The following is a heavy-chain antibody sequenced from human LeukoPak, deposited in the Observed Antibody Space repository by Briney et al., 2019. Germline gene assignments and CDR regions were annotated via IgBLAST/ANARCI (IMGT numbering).Heavy chain of an antibody. J-gene: IGHJ6*02. CDR3: AKDLSSPNYYYGMDV. V-gene: IGHV3-23*01. CDR1: GFTFSIYA. D-gene: IGHD6-6*01. Sequence: GGSLRLSCAASGFTFSIYAMSWVRPVPGEGLECVSSISGSGGSTYYADSVKGRFTISRDNSKNTVYLQMNSLRAEDTAVYYCAKDLSSPNYYYGMDVWGQGTTVTVSS. CDR2: ISGSGGST.